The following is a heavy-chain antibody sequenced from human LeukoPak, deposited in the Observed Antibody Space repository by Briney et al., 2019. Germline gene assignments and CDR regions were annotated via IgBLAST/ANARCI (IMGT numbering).Heavy chain of an antibody. CDR3: ARGSIAPRPPVVPAAIVLGNWFDP. CDR2: INTNTGNP. D-gene: IGHD2-2*01. V-gene: IGHV7-4-1*02. CDR1: GYTFTSYA. J-gene: IGHJ5*02. Sequence: ASVKVSCKASGYTFTSYAMNWVRQAPGQGLEWMGWINTNTGNPTYAQGFTGRFVFSLDTSVSTAYLQISSLKAEDTAVYYCARGSIAPRPPVVPAAIVLGNWFDPWGQGTLVTVSS.